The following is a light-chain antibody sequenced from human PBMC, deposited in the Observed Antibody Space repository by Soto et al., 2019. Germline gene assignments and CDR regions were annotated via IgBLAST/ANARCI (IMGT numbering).Light chain of an antibody. J-gene: IGLJ1*01. CDR3: SSYTSSSTLYV. V-gene: IGLV2-14*01. CDR1: SSDVGGYNY. Sequence: QSALTQPASVSGSPGQSITISCTGTSSDVGGYNYVSWYQQHPGKAPKFMTYDVSNRPSGVSNRFSGSKSGNTASLTISGLQAEDEADYYCSSYTSSSTLYVFGTGTKLTVL. CDR2: DVS.